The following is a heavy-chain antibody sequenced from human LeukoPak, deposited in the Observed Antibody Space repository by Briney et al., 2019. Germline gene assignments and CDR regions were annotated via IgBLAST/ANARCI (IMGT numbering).Heavy chain of an antibody. J-gene: IGHJ1*01. D-gene: IGHD4-23*01. CDR3: ARGSVYGGFSEYFQQ. CDR1: GGSSSSSSYY. CDR2: IYYSGST. V-gene: IGHV4-39*07. Sequence: PSETLSLTCTVSGGSSSSSSYYWGSIRQPPEKGLEWIGSIYYSGSTYYNPSLKSRVTISGDKSKNQFSLRLTSVTAADTAFYYCARGSVYGGFSEYFQQWGQGTLVTVSS.